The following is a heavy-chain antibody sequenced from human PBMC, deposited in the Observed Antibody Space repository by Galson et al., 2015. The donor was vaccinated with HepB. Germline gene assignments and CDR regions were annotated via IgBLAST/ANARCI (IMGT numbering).Heavy chain of an antibody. V-gene: IGHV4-39*01. CDR1: GGSISSSSYY. J-gene: IGHJ4*02. D-gene: IGHD2/OR15-2a*01. CDR3: ARVRSSIIRAYYFDY. Sequence: SEILSLTCTVSGGSISSSSYYWGWIRQPPGKGLEWIGSIYYSGSTYYNPSLKSRVTISVDTSKNQFSLKLSSVTAADTAVYYCARVRSSIIRAYYFDYWGQGTLVTVSS. CDR2: IYYSGST.